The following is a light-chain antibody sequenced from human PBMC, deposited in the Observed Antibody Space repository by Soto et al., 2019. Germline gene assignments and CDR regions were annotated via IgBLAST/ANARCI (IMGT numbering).Light chain of an antibody. CDR2: SAN. CDR1: TGAVTSGYY. Sequence: QAVVXQEPSLTGXPGGTVTLTCASSTGAVTSGYYPNWFQQKPGQAPRALIYSANNKRSCTPPRFSGSLLGGKAALTLSGVQPEDDADYYSLLSYGGAQVFGGGTKLTVL. J-gene: IGLJ3*02. V-gene: IGLV7-43*01. CDR3: LLSYGGAQV.